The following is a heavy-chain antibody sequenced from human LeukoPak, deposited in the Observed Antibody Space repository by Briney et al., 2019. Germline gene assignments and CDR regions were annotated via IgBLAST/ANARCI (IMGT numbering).Heavy chain of an antibody. V-gene: IGHV4-34*01. CDR3: ARGRNGYCSSTSCYRFDD. CDR2: INHSGST. J-gene: IGHJ4*02. Sequence: SETLSLTCAVYGGSFSGYYWSWIRQPPGKGLEWIGEINHSGSTNYNPSLKSRVTISVDTSKNQFSLNLSSVTAADTAVYYCARGRNGYCSSTSCYRFDDWGQGTLVTVSS. D-gene: IGHD2-2*01. CDR1: GGSFSGYY.